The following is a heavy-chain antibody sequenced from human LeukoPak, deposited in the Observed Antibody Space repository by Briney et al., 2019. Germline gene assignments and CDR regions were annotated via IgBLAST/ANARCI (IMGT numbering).Heavy chain of an antibody. CDR3: ARGYCSSTSCPPHGNWFDP. Sequence: GGSLRLSCAAAGFTFSSYAMHWVRQAPGKGLEWVAVISHDGSNKYYADSVKGRFTISRDNSKNTLYLQMNSLRAEDTAVYYCARGYCSSTSCPPHGNWFDPWGQGTLVTVSS. V-gene: IGHV3-30-3*01. J-gene: IGHJ5*02. CDR2: ISHDGSNK. CDR1: GFTFSSYA. D-gene: IGHD2-2*01.